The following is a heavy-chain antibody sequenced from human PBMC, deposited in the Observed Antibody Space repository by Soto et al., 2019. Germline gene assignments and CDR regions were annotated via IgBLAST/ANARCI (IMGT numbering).Heavy chain of an antibody. V-gene: IGHV4-34*01. Sequence: QVQLQQWGAGLLKPSETLSLTCAVYGGSFSGYYWSWIRQPPGKGLEWIGEINHSGSTNYNPSLKRRVTISVDTSKNQFSLKLSSVTAADTAVYYCARGHGSGWYPNDYWGQGTLVTVSS. D-gene: IGHD6-19*01. J-gene: IGHJ4*02. CDR1: GGSFSGYY. CDR3: ARGHGSGWYPNDY. CDR2: INHSGST.